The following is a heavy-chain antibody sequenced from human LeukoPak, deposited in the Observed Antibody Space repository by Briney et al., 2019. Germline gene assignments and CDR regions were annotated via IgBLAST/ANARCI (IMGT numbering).Heavy chain of an antibody. D-gene: IGHD3-9*01. Sequence: GGCLRLSCAAAGFTFTSYWIRWVRQAPGRWLVWVSCINIDGSNTSYADSVKGRFTISRDNAKNTLYLQMNSLRAEDTAVYYCARVGWLSPPFDYWGQGTLVTVSS. J-gene: IGHJ4*02. CDR3: ARVGWLSPPFDY. CDR2: INIDGSNT. CDR1: GFTFTSYW. V-gene: IGHV3-74*01.